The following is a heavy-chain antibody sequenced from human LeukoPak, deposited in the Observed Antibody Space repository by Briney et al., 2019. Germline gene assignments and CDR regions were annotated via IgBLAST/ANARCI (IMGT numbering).Heavy chain of an antibody. CDR2: IYPGDSDT. D-gene: IGHD3-3*01. CDR3: ARRARGGVLQFLEWLPHRSYFDY. CDR1: GYSFTSYW. J-gene: IGHJ4*02. Sequence: GESLKISCXGSGYSFTSYWIGWVRQMPGKGLEWMGIIYPGDSDTRYSPSFQGQVTISADKSISTAYLQWSSLKASDTAMYYCARRARGGVLQFLEWLPHRSYFDYWGQGTLVTVSS. V-gene: IGHV5-51*01.